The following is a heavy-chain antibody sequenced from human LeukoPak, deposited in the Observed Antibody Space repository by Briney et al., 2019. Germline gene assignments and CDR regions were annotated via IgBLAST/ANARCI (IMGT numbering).Heavy chain of an antibody. CDR2: MSYDGSKK. D-gene: IGHD5-18*01. V-gene: IGHV3-30*18. J-gene: IGHJ4*02. Sequence: GGSLRLSCAASGFTFSSYGMHWVRQAPGKGLEWVAVMSYDGSKKYYADSVKDRFTISRDNTENTMYLRMNSLRAEDTAVYYCAKDMEYSYGWGGGYFDFWGQGTLVTVSS. CDR1: GFTFSSYG. CDR3: AKDMEYSYGWGGGYFDF.